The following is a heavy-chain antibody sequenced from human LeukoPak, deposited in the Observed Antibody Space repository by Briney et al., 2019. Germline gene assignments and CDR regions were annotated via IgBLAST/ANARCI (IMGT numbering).Heavy chain of an antibody. CDR2: ISGSGGST. CDR1: GFTFSSYA. J-gene: IGHJ4*02. CDR3: AKGYDILTGYYNTPLSTNFDY. V-gene: IGHV3-23*01. Sequence: AGSLRLSCAASGFTFSSYAMSWVRQAPGKGLEWVSAISGSGGSTYYADSVKGRFTISRDNSENTLYLQMNSLRAEDTAVYYCAKGYDILTGYYNTPLSTNFDYWGQGTLVTVSS. D-gene: IGHD3-9*01.